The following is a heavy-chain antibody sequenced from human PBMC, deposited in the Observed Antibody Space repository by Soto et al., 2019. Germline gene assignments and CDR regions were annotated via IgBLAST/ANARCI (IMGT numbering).Heavy chain of an antibody. V-gene: IGHV3-30-3*01. Sequence: QVQLVESGGGVVQPGRSLRLSCAASGFTFSSYAMHWVRQAPGKGLEWVAVISYDGSNKYYADSVKGRFTISRDNSKNTLYLQMNSLRAEETAVYYCARVAGTGDRKHFDYWGQGTLVTFSS. CDR2: ISYDGSNK. CDR3: ARVAGTGDRKHFDY. CDR1: GFTFSSYA. D-gene: IGHD7-27*01. J-gene: IGHJ4*02.